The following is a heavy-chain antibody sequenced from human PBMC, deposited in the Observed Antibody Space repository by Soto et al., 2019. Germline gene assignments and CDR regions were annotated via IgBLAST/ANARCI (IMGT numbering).Heavy chain of an antibody. CDR1: GGSFSVYY. CDR3: ACVVVVTATFDY. V-gene: IGHV4-34*01. Sequence: PSDTLSLTCAVYGGSFSVYYWSWIRQPPGKGLEWIGEINHSGSTNYNPSLKSRVTISVDTSKSQFSLKLSSVTAADTAVYYCACVVVVTATFDYWGPGTLVTVSS. J-gene: IGHJ4*02. CDR2: INHSGST. D-gene: IGHD2-15*01.